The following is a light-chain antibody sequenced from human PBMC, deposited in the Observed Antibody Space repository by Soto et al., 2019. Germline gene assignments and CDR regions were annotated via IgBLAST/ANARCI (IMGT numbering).Light chain of an antibody. J-gene: IGKJ5*01. CDR1: QSVSSN. CDR2: DAS. CDR3: QQRSNWPIT. V-gene: IGKV3-11*01. Sequence: DIVLTQSPGTLSLSPGERATLYCRASQSVSSNHLAWYQQKPGQAPRLLIYDASNRATGIPARFSGSGSGTDFTLTISSLEPEDFAVYYCQQRSNWPITFGQGTRLEIK.